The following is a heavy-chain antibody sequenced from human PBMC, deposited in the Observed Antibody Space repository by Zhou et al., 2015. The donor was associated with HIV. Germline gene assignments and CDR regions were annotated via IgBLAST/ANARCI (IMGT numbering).Heavy chain of an antibody. CDR3: AKAMGQLDQLEGYGMDV. CDR1: GYTFTSYD. J-gene: IGHJ6*02. CDR2: MNPNSGNT. V-gene: IGHV1-8*01. Sequence: QVQLVQSGAEVKKPGASVKVSCKASGYTFTSYDINWVRQATGQGLEWMGWMNPNSGNTGYAQKFQGRVTMTRNTSISTAYMELSSLRSEDTAVYYCAKAMGQLDQLEGYGMDVWGQGTTVTVSS. D-gene: IGHD1-1*01.